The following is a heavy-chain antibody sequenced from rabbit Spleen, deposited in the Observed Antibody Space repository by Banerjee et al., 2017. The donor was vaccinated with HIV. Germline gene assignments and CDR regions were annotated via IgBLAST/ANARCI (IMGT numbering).Heavy chain of an antibody. Sequence: QSLEESGGDLVKPGASLTLTCTASGFSFSSSSYIYWVRQAPGKGLELIACIAAGSSGSTYYASWAKGRFTISKTSSTTVTLGMTSLTDADTVTYFCARSPDSGYSYGLDSWGP. J-gene: IGHJ2*01. CDR3: ARSPDSGYSYGLDS. D-gene: IGHD1-1*01. V-gene: IGHV1S40*01. CDR2: IAAGSSGST. CDR1: GFSFSSSSY.